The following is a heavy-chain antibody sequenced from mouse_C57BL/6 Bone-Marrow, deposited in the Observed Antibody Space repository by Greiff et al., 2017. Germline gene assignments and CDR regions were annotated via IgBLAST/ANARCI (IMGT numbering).Heavy chain of an antibody. V-gene: IGHV1-47*01. CDR1: GYTFTTYP. Sequence: VQLQQSGAELVKPGASVQMSCKASGYTFTTYPIEWMKQHHGKSLEWIGNFHPYNDDTKYNEKFKGKATLTVDKSSNTIYLELIRLTSDDSDVYYRARSSTFFYYFDYWGQGTTLTVSS. CDR2: FHPYNDDT. D-gene: IGHD5-1*01. CDR3: ARSSTFFYYFDY. J-gene: IGHJ2*01.